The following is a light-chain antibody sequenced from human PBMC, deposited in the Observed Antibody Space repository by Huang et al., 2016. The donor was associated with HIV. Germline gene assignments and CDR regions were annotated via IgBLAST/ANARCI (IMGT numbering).Light chain of an antibody. CDR1: QNIGDN. J-gene: IGKJ3*01. V-gene: IGKV3-15*01. Sequence: EIVMTPSPATLSVSPGERATLSCRASQNIGDNLTWYQHKPGQAPRLPIYGASTRATGIPPRFSGSGSGTEFTLTISGLESEDFAVYYCQQFNNWPPRFTFGPGTTVDVK. CDR2: GAS. CDR3: QQFNNWPPRFT.